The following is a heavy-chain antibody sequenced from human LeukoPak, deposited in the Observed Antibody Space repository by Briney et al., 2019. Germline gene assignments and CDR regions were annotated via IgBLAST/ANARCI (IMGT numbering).Heavy chain of an antibody. D-gene: IGHD3-22*01. CDR3: ARDRHNYYDSSEAFDI. J-gene: IGHJ3*02. CDR1: GFIINNYD. V-gene: IGHV3-21*01. CDR2: VSGVSDAT. Sequence: PGGSLRLSCAASGFIINNYDMSWVRQAPGKGPEWVSVVSGVSDATYYADSVKGRFTISRDNAKNSLYLQMNSLRAEDTAVYYCARDRHNYYDSSEAFDIWGQGTMVTVSS.